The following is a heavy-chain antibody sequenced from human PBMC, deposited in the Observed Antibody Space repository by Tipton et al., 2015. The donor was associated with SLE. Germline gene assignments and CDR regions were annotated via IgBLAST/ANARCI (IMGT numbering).Heavy chain of an antibody. CDR1: GGTFSSYA. Sequence: QSGPEVKKPGSSVKVSCKASGGTFSSYAISWVRQAPGQGLEWMGGIIPFFGTPNYAQKFQGRVTITTDDSTSTAYMELRSLRSDDTAVYYCARPKWEGDAFDIWGQGTMVTVSS. V-gene: IGHV1-69*05. CDR2: IIPFFGTP. CDR3: ARPKWEGDAFDI. J-gene: IGHJ3*02. D-gene: IGHD1-26*01.